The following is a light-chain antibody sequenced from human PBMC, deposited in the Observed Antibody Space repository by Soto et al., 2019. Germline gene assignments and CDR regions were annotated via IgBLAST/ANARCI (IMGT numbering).Light chain of an antibody. CDR1: SSDVGGSKY. Sequence: QSALTQPASVSGSAGQSITISCTGASSDVGGSKYVSWYQQLPGKAPRLMIYEVSNRPSGVSNRFSGSKSGNTASLTVSGLQAEDEADYYCGSFSSSSTLYVFGTGTKVTVL. J-gene: IGLJ1*01. CDR2: EVS. V-gene: IGLV2-14*01. CDR3: GSFSSSSTLYV.